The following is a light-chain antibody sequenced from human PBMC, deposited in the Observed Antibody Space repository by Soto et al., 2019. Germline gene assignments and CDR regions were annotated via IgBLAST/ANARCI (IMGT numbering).Light chain of an antibody. CDR3: QQYNSYSWT. J-gene: IGKJ1*01. CDR2: DAS. CDR1: QSISSW. V-gene: IGKV1-5*01. Sequence: DIQMTQSPSTLPASVGDRVTITCRASQSISSWLAWYQQKPGKAPKLLIYDASSLESGVPSRFSGSGSGTEFTLTISSLQPDDFATYDCQQYNSYSWTFGQGTKVEIK.